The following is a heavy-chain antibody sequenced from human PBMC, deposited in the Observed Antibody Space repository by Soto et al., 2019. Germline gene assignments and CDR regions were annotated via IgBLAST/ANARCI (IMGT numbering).Heavy chain of an antibody. D-gene: IGHD3-16*01. V-gene: IGHV3-33*01. CDR3: ARDRVLYYYHYMDV. CDR1: GFTFSSYG. CDR2: IWYDGSNK. J-gene: IGHJ6*03. Sequence: GGSLGLSCAASGFTFSSYGMHWVRQAPGKGLEWVAVIWYDGSNKYYADSVKGRFTISRDNSKNTLYLQMNSLRAEDTAVYYCARDRVLYYYHYMDVWGKGTTVTVSS.